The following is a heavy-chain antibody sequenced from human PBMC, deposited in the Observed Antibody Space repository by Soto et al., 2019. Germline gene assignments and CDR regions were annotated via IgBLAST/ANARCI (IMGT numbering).Heavy chain of an antibody. Sequence: PSETLSLTCAVSGSSINSAAYSWSCVRQPPRKGLEWPLYIYYSGNTYYNSSLKNRVTISVDRSKNQFSLKLSSVTAADTAVYYCARTLGVRRRSGYFYYCGQGVLVT. D-gene: IGHD3-16*01. CDR1: GSSINSAAYS. CDR2: IYYSGNT. CDR3: ARTLGVRRRSGYFYY. V-gene: IGHV4-30-2*01. J-gene: IGHJ4*02.